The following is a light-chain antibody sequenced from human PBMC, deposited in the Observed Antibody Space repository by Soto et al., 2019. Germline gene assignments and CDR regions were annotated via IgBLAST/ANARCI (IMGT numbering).Light chain of an antibody. CDR3: AAWDDSLNGVV. Sequence: QSVLTQPPSASGTPGQRVTISCSGSCSNIGSNTLNWYQQLPGTAPKLLIYSNNQRPSGVPDRFSGSKSGTSASLAISGLQSEDEADYYCAAWDDSLNGVVFGGGTKLTVL. J-gene: IGLJ2*01. V-gene: IGLV1-44*01. CDR2: SNN. CDR1: CSNIGSNT.